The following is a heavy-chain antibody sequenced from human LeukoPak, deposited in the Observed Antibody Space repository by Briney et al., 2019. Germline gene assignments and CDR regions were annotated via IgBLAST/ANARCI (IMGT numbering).Heavy chain of an antibody. V-gene: IGHV6-1*01. CDR3: ARGYRGYSA. Sequence: SQTLSLTCAISGDSVSSNSAAWSWIRQSPSRGLEWLGRTYYRSKWYNDYRVSVQSRMIINPDTSKNQFSLQLSSVTPEDTAVYYCARGYRGYSAWGQGTLVTVSS. CDR1: GDSVSSNSAA. J-gene: IGHJ5*02. CDR2: TYYRSKWYN. D-gene: IGHD5-12*01.